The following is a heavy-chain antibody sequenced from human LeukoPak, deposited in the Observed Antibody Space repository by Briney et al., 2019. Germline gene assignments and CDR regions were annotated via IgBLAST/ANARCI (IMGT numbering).Heavy chain of an antibody. J-gene: IGHJ6*03. CDR1: GGSISSSSYY. D-gene: IGHD3-10*01. Sequence: SETLSLTCTVSGGSISSSSYYWTWIRQPPGKGLEWIGEINHSGSTNYNPSLKSRVTISVDTSRKQFFLRLSSVTAADTAVYYCARTTMVRGTYYMDVWGKGTTVTISS. CDR2: INHSGST. V-gene: IGHV4-39*07. CDR3: ARTTMVRGTYYMDV.